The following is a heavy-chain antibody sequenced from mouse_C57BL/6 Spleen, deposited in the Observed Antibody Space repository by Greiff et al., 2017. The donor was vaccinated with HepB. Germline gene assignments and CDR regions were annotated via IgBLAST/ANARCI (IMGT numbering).Heavy chain of an antibody. CDR3: ARAPYSSFYYFDY. J-gene: IGHJ2*01. D-gene: IGHD1-1*01. CDR1: GYTFTDYY. Sequence: VQLQQSGPVLVKPGASVKMSCKASGYTFTDYYMNWVKQSHGKSLEWIGVINPYNGGTSYNQKFKGKATLTVDKSSSTAYMELNSLTSEDSAVYYCARAPYSSFYYFDYWGQGTTLTVSS. V-gene: IGHV1-19*01. CDR2: INPYNGGT.